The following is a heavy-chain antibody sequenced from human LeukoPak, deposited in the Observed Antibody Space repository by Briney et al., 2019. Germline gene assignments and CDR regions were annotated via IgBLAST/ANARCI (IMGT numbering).Heavy chain of an antibody. Sequence: RXPXXXGLEWIGYIYYSGSTNYNPSLKSRVTISVDTSKNQFSLKLSSVTAADTAVYYCATSSVPFAFWGQGILVTVSS. V-gene: IGHV4-59*12. CDR3: ATSSVPFAF. CDR2: IYYSGST. J-gene: IGHJ4*02.